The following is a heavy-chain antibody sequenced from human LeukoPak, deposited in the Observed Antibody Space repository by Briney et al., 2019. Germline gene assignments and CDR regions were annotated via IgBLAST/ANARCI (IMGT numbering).Heavy chain of an antibody. D-gene: IGHD3-9*01. CDR3: ARVWTYDILTGYYLDAFDI. CDR1: GYTFTSYG. J-gene: IGHJ3*02. V-gene: IGHV1-18*01. CDR2: ISAYNGNT. Sequence: ASVKVSCKASGYTFTSYGISWVRQAPGQGLEWMGWISAYNGNTNYAQKFQGRVTMTTDTSTSTAYMELRSLRSDDTAVYYCARVWTYDILTGYYLDAFDIWGQGTMVTVSS.